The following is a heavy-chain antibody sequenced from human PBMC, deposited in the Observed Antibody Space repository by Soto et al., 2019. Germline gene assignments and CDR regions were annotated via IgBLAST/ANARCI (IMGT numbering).Heavy chain of an antibody. V-gene: IGHV1-3*01. J-gene: IGHJ5*02. Sequence: ASVKVSCKASGYTFTSYAMHWVRQAPGQRLERMGWIHAGNDNTKYSQKFQGRVTITRDTSASTVYMELSSLRSEDTAVYYCARGAEGGFDPWGQGTLVTVSS. D-gene: IGHD3-16*01. CDR1: GYTFTSYA. CDR3: ARGAEGGFDP. CDR2: IHAGNDNT.